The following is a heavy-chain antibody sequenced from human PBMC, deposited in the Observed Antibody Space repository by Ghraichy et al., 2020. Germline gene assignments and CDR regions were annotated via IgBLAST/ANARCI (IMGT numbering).Heavy chain of an antibody. J-gene: IGHJ4*02. CDR1: GGSFSGYY. V-gene: IGHV4-34*01. CDR3: ASTQPGVAGTSHPLDY. Sequence: SETLSLTCAVYGGSFSGYYWSWIRQPPGKGLEWIGEINHSGSTNYNPSLKSRVTISVDTSKNQFSLKLSSVTAADTAVYYCASTQPGVAGTSHPLDYWGQGTLVTVSS. CDR2: INHSGST. D-gene: IGHD6-19*01.